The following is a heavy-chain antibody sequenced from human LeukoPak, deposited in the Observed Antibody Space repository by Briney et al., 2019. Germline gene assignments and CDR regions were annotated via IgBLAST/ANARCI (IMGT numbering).Heavy chain of an antibody. J-gene: IGHJ4*02. CDR1: GSTFISYG. Sequence: GASVKVSCKASGSTFISYGISWVRQAPGQGLEWMGWISAYNGNTNYAQKLQGRVTMTTDTSTSTAYMELRSLRSDDTAVYYCARPLYCTNGVCYPPFDYWGQGTLVTVSS. V-gene: IGHV1-18*01. D-gene: IGHD2-8*01. CDR2: ISAYNGNT. CDR3: ARPLYCTNGVCYPPFDY.